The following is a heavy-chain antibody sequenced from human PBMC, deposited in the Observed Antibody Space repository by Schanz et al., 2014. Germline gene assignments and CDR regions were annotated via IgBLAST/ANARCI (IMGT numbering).Heavy chain of an antibody. CDR1: GYTFTSYD. J-gene: IGHJ4*02. Sequence: VQLVQSGAEVKRPGASVRVSCKASGYTFTSYDFNWVRQAPGQGLEWMGWMNPDSGNTGYAQKFQGIVTMTRNTSISTAYMELSSLRSEDTAVYYCARDGVDAAAGGNYWGQGTLVTVSS. D-gene: IGHD6-13*01. V-gene: IGHV1-8*01. CDR2: MNPDSGNT. CDR3: ARDGVDAAAGGNY.